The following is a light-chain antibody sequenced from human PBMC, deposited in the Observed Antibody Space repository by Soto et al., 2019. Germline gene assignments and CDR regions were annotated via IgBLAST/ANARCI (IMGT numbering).Light chain of an antibody. CDR2: DAS. CDR3: QQRSNWRT. J-gene: IGKJ5*01. CDR1: QSVSSY. V-gene: IGKV3-11*01. Sequence: IVLTQSPVSLSLSPGERATLSCRASQSVSSYLAWYQQKPGQAPRLLIYDASNRATGIPARFSGSGSGTDFTLTISSLEPEDFAVYYCQQRSNWRTFGQGTRLEIK.